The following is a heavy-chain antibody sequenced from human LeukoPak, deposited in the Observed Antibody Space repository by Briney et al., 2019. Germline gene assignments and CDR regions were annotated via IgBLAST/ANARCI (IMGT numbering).Heavy chain of an antibody. CDR2: IYYSGST. Sequence: PSETLSLTCTVSGGSISSSSYYWGWIRQPPGKGLEWIGYIYYSGSTNYNPSLKSRVTISVDTSKNQFSLKLSSVTAADTAVYYCARSRGHWFDPWGQGTLVTVSS. D-gene: IGHD3-10*01. CDR3: ARSRGHWFDP. CDR1: GGSISSSSYY. J-gene: IGHJ5*02. V-gene: IGHV4-61*05.